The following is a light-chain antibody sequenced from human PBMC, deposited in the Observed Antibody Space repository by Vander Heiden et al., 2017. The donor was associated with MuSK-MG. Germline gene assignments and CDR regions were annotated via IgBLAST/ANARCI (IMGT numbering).Light chain of an antibody. CDR3: AARDDSLNGPV. CDR2: STY. Sequence: QSVLTQPPSVSVPPGRRVTIACAGSSANIGSKAVSWYQQHPGTAPKLLMYSTYQRPSGVPDRVSGSKSGTSASLAISRLQSEDEADYYCAARDDSLNGPVFGGGTKLTVL. V-gene: IGLV1-44*01. J-gene: IGLJ2*01. CDR1: SANIGSKA.